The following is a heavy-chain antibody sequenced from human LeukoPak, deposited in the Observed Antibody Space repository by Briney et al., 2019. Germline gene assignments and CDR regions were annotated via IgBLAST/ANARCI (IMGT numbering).Heavy chain of an antibody. CDR3: ARDRIYSYGKSDAFDI. V-gene: IGHV1-2*02. CDR1: GYTFTGYY. CDR2: INPNSGGT. J-gene: IGHJ3*02. D-gene: IGHD5-18*01. Sequence: GASVKVSCKASGYTFTGYYMHWVRQAPGQGLEWMGWINPNSGGTNYAQKFQGRVTMTRDTSISTAYMELSRLRSDDTAVYYCARDRIYSYGKSDAFDIWGQGTMVTVSS.